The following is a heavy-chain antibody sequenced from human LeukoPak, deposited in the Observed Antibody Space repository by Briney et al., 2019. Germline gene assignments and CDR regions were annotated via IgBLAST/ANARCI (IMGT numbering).Heavy chain of an antibody. V-gene: IGHV4-4*07. CDR2: IFTSGST. Sequence: SETLSLTCTVSGGSISSYYWSWSRKPAGKGWNWFGRIFTSGSTNYNPSLKSRVTMSVDTSKNQFSLKLSSVTAADTAVYYCARGTDQNYYYDSSGYSNWFDPWGQGTLVTVSS. CDR3: ARGTDQNYYYDSSGYSNWFDP. CDR1: GGSISSYY. D-gene: IGHD3-22*01. J-gene: IGHJ5*02.